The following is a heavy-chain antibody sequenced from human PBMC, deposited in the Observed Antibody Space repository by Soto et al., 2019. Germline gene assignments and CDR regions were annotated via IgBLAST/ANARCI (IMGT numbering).Heavy chain of an antibody. CDR1: GFTFSSYS. J-gene: IGHJ4*02. CDR3: AREGTSVRSWSWYYFDY. D-gene: IGHD6-13*01. Sequence: GGSLRLSCAASGFTFSSYSMNWVRQAPGKGLEWVSYISSSSSTIYYADSVKGRFTISRDNAKNSLYLQMNSLRAEDTAVYYCAREGTSVRSWSWYYFDYWGQGTLVTVSS. CDR2: ISSSSSTI. V-gene: IGHV3-48*01.